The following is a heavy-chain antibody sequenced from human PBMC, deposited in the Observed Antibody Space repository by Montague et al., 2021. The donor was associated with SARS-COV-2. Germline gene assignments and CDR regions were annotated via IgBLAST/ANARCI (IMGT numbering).Heavy chain of an antibody. D-gene: IGHD4-23*01. CDR1: GASFSAYF. CDR2: MHNSTTTNT. CDR3: ARWDTQTLTLIRLRGKTASDY. J-gene: IGHJ4*02. V-gene: IGHV4-34*01. Sequence: SETLSLTCAVSGASFSAYFWYWICLRPAKGKERIAEMHNSTTTNTNYNTSLRSRVIISVDTSNSQFSLKLSSVTAADTGVYYCARWDTQTLTLIRLRGKTASDYWGQGTLVTVSS.